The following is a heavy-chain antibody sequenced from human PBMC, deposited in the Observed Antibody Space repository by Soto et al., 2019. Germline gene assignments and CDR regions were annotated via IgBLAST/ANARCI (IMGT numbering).Heavy chain of an antibody. V-gene: IGHV5-51*01. CDR2: IYPGDSDT. J-gene: IGHJ3*02. CDR3: ARQQRYMATINNDAFDI. CDR1: GYNFKTYW. D-gene: IGHD3-16*02. Sequence: ESLKISCKGSGYNFKTYWIAWVRQMPGQGLEWMGIIYPGDSDTTYSPSFQGQVTISVDKTISTAYLQLSSLKASDTAMYYRARQQRYMATINNDAFDIWGKGTMVTVSS.